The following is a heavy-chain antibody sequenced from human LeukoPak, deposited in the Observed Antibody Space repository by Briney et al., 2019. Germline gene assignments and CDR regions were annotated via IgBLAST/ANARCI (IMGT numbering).Heavy chain of an antibody. V-gene: IGHV1-46*01. Sequence: ASVKVSCKASGYTFTSYYMHWVRQAPGQGLEWMGIINPSGGSTSYAQKFQGRVTMTRDTSTSTVYMELSSLRSEDTAVYYCANENTRYYDFWSGYYGPFDYWGQGTLVTVSS. CDR3: ANENTRYYDFWSGYYGPFDY. CDR1: GYTFTSYY. CDR2: INPSGGST. D-gene: IGHD3-3*01. J-gene: IGHJ4*02.